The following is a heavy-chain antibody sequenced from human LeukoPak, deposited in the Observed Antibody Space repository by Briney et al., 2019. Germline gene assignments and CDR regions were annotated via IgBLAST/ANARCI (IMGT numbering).Heavy chain of an antibody. Sequence: GGSLRLSCAASGFTFSSYGMNWDRQAPGKGLEWVSGISGDAGRTYYADSVKGRFTISRDNAKNSLYLQMNSLRAEDTAVYYCASGDYVWGSYRWEGAFDIWGQGTMVTVSS. CDR1: GFTFSSYG. D-gene: IGHD3-16*02. V-gene: IGHV3-23*01. CDR3: ASGDYVWGSYRWEGAFDI. CDR2: ISGDAGRT. J-gene: IGHJ3*02.